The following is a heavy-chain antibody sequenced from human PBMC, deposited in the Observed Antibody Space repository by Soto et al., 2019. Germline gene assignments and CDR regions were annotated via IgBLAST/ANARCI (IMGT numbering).Heavy chain of an antibody. CDR1: GFTFDDYA. CDR2: ISWNSGSI. CDR3: AKGVIRPYCSSTSCYWGAFDI. Sequence: GGSLRLSCAASGFTFDDYAMHWVRQAPGKGLEWVSGISWNSGSIGYADSVKGRFTISRDNAKNSLYLQMNSLRAEDTALYYCAKGVIRPYCSSTSCYWGAFDIWGQGTMVTVSS. V-gene: IGHV3-9*01. D-gene: IGHD2-2*01. J-gene: IGHJ3*02.